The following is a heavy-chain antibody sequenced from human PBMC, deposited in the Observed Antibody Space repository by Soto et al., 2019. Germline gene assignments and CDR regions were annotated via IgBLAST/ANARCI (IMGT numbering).Heavy chain of an antibody. D-gene: IGHD5-18*01. V-gene: IGHV3-23*01. Sequence: EVQLLESGGGLVQPGGSLRLSCAASGFTFSSYAMSWVRQAPGKGLEWVSAISGSGGSTYYADSVKGRFTISRDNSKNTLYRQMNSRRAEDTAVYYCAKIPPGYSYGYFYFDYWGQGTLVTVSS. CDR3: AKIPPGYSYGYFYFDY. CDR1: GFTFSSYA. CDR2: ISGSGGST. J-gene: IGHJ4*02.